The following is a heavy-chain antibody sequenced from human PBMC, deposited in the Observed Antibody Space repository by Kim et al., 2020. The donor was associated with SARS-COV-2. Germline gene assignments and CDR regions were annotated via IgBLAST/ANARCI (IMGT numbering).Heavy chain of an antibody. D-gene: IGHD1-7*01. J-gene: IGHJ3*02. CDR2: ISDSGDNT. Sequence: GGSLRLSCAASGFSFSNYAMNWVRQAPGKGLEWVSVISDSGDNTYYADSVKGRFTVSRDNSRNTLTLQMDSLSAEDTAVYSCVKEKCVRTTADAFDMWGLGTMVTVSS. CDR3: VKEKCVRTTADAFDM. CDR1: GFSFSNYA. V-gene: IGHV3-23*01.